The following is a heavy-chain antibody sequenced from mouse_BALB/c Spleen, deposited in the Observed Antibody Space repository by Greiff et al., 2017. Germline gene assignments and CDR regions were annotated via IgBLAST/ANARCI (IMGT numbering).Heavy chain of an antibody. CDR2: IDPANGNT. CDR1: GFNIKDTY. V-gene: IGHV14-3*02. CDR3: ARGGLPDYYAMDY. Sequence: EVKLMESGAELVKPGASVKLSCTASGFNIKDTYMHWVKQRPEQGLEWIGRIDPANGNTKYDPKFQGKATITADTSSNTAYLQLSSLTSEDTAVYYCARGGLPDYYAMDYWGQGTSVTVSS. D-gene: IGHD2-2*01. J-gene: IGHJ4*01.